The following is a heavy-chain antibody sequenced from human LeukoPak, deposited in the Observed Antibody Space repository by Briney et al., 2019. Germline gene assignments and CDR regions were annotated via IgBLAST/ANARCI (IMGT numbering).Heavy chain of an antibody. J-gene: IGHJ4*02. CDR1: GFTFSSYE. CDR3: ASRGSYSDY. CDR2: ISSSGSTI. Sequence: GGSLQLSCEASGFTFSSYEMNWVRQDPGKGLEWVSYISSSGSTIYYADSVKGRFTISRDNAKNSLYLQMNSLRAEDTAVYYCASRGSYSDYWGQGTLVTVSS. V-gene: IGHV3-48*03. D-gene: IGHD1-26*01.